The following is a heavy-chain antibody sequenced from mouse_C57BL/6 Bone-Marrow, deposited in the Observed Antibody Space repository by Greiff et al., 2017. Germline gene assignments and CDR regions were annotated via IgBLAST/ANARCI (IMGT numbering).Heavy chain of an antibody. CDR1: GYTFTDYN. D-gene: IGHD1-1*01. V-gene: IGHV1-18*01. CDR3: ARERVYYYGPSWYFDV. J-gene: IGHJ1*03. Sequence: EVHLVESGPELVKPGASVKIPCKASGYTFTDYNMDWVKQSHGKSLEWIGDINPNNGGTIYNQKFKGKATLTVDKSSSTAYMELRSLTSEDTAVYYCARERVYYYGPSWYFDVWGTGTTVTVSS. CDR2: INPNNGGT.